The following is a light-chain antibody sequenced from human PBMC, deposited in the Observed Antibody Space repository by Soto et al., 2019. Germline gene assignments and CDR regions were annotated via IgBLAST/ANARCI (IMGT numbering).Light chain of an antibody. CDR2: DTS. V-gene: IGKV3-11*01. CDR1: QSISSY. J-gene: IGKJ4*01. Sequence: EIVLTQSPATLSLSPRESATLSCRASQSISSYLAWYQQKPGQAPRLLIYDTSNRATGIPARFSGSGSGTDFTLIISSLEPEDFAVYYCQHRINWPPTFGGGTKVDI. CDR3: QHRINWPPT.